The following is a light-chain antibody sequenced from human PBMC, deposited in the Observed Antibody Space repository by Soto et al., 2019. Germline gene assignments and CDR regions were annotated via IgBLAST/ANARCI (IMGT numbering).Light chain of an antibody. CDR2: EVS. CDR1: SSDVGGYNY. CDR3: SSYAGSNNLV. Sequence: QSALTQPPSASGSPGQSVTVSCTGTSSDVGGYNYVSWYQQYPGKAPKLMIYEVSKRPSGVPDRFSGSKSGNTASLTVSGLQAEDEADYYCSSYAGSNNLVFGGGTKLPS. J-gene: IGLJ2*01. V-gene: IGLV2-8*01.